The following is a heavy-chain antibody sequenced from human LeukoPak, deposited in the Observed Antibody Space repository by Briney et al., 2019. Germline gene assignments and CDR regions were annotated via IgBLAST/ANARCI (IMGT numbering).Heavy chain of an antibody. CDR1: GGSISSGDYS. CDR2: IYYREST. V-gene: IGHV4-61*08. J-gene: IGHJ4*02. CDR3: ARGGDYGDLRYFDY. D-gene: IGHD4-17*01. Sequence: PSETLSLTCAVSGGSISSGDYSWNWIRQPPGKGLEWIGYIYYRESTNYNPSLKSRVTFSVDTSKNQFSLKLNSVTAADTAVYYCARGGDYGDLRYFDYWGQGTLVTVSS.